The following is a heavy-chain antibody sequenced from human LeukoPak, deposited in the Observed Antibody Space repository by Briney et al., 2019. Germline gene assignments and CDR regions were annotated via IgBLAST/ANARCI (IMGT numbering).Heavy chain of an antibody. D-gene: IGHD3-9*01. Sequence: SVKVSCKASGGTFSSYAISWVRQAPGQGLEWMGRIIPILGIANYAQKFQGRVTITADKSTSTAYMELRSLRSDDTAVYYCARDSPSRRYLAGGGLLNWFDPWGQGTLVTVSS. J-gene: IGHJ5*02. CDR2: IIPILGIA. CDR1: GGTFSSYA. CDR3: ARDSPSRRYLAGGGLLNWFDP. V-gene: IGHV1-69*04.